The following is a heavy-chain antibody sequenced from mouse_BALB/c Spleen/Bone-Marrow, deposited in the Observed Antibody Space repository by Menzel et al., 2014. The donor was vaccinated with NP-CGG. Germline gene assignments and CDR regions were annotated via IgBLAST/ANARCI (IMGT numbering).Heavy chain of an antibody. V-gene: IGHV14-3*02. D-gene: IGHD1-1*01. J-gene: IGHJ3*01. CDR2: IDPANGNT. Sequence: VQLQQSGAELVKPGASAKLSCTASGFNIKDTYMHWVKQRPEQGLEWIGRIDPANGNTKYDPKFQGKATITADTSSNTAYLQLSSLTSEDTAVYYCASYYYGSSRFAYGGQGTLVTVPA. CDR1: GFNIKDTY. CDR3: ASYYYGSSRFAY.